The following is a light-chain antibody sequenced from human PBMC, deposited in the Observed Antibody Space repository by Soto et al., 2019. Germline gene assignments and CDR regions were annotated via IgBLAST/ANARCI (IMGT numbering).Light chain of an antibody. Sequence: DIQMTQSPSTLSASVGDRVTITCRASQSIKNWLAWYQQKPGTAPKFLIYDASTLESGVTSRFSGSGSGTEFTLTISSMQADAFATYFCQQYDDYPLTFGGGTKVDIK. CDR3: QQYDDYPLT. J-gene: IGKJ4*01. V-gene: IGKV1-5*01. CDR1: QSIKNW. CDR2: DAS.